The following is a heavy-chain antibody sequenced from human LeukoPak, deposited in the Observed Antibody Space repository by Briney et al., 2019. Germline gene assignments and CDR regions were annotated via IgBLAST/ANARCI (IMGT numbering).Heavy chain of an antibody. CDR2: ISGGGGST. J-gene: IGHJ4*02. CDR3: AKGGKWDVTPFDY. D-gene: IGHD1-26*01. Sequence: GGSLRLSCAASGFTFTSYSMNGVRQAPGKGREGVSTISGGGGSTYYADSVKGRFTISRDNSKNTLYLQVNSLRAEDTAVYYCAKGGKWDVTPFDYWGQGTLVTVSS. V-gene: IGHV3-23*01. CDR1: GFTFTSYS.